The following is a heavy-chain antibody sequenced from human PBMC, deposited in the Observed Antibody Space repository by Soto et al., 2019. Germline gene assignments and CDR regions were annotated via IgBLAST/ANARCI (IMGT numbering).Heavy chain of an antibody. D-gene: IGHD3-10*01. J-gene: IGHJ4*02. V-gene: IGHV4-39*01. CDR3: ATLWFGEGNY. CDR1: GGSISSSSYY. CDR2: IYYSGST. Sequence: QLQLQESGPGLVKPSETLSLTCTVSGGSISSSSYYWGWIRQPPGKGLEWIGSIYYSGSTYYNPSLQSPVTISVDTSKNQFSLKLSSVTAADTAVYYCATLWFGEGNYWGQGTLVTVSS.